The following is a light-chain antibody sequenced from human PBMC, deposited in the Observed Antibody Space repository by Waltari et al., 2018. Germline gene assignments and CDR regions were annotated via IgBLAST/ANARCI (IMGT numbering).Light chain of an antibody. J-gene: IGKJ2*01. Sequence: EIVLTQSPGTLSLSPGERATLSCRASQSFTSNYLAGYQQRPGQAPRRLIYGASNRATGIPDRFSGSGAGTDFSLTINRLEPEDFAVYYCQQYDRSPETFGQGTKLEIK. CDR1: QSFTSNY. CDR3: QQYDRSPET. V-gene: IGKV3-20*01. CDR2: GAS.